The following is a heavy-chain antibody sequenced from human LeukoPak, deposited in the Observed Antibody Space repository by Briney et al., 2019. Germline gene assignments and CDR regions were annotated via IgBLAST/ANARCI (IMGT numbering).Heavy chain of an antibody. V-gene: IGHV3-30-3*01. D-gene: IGHD6-13*01. CDR3: AKDMVAAAGVLTYYYYYYGMDV. CDR2: ISYDGSNK. Sequence: PGGSLRLSCAASGFTFSSYAMHWVRQAPGKGLEWVAVISYDGSNKYYADSVKGRFTISRDNSKNTLYLQMNSLRAEDTAVYYCAKDMVAAAGVLTYYYYYYGMDVWGKGTTVTVSS. CDR1: GFTFSSYA. J-gene: IGHJ6*04.